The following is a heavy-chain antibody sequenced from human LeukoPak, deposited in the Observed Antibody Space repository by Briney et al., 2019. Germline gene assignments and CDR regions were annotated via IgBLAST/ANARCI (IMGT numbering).Heavy chain of an antibody. V-gene: IGHV3-23*01. CDR2: LSGSGSNT. Sequence: GGSLRLSCAASGFTFSSYAMTWVRQAPGKGLEWVSTLSGSGSNTYYADSVKGWFSISRDNSQSTLYLQMNSLRAEDTAVYYCAKFRAAAGPRDFDYWGQGTLVTVSS. J-gene: IGHJ4*02. D-gene: IGHD6-13*01. CDR3: AKFRAAAGPRDFDY. CDR1: GFTFSSYA.